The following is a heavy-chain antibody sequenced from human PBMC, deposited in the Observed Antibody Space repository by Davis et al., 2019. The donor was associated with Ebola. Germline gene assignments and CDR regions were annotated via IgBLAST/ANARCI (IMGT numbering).Heavy chain of an antibody. D-gene: IGHD6-13*01. V-gene: IGHV4-39*01. CDR2: IYYSGST. J-gene: IGHJ5*02. CDR3: ARAIAAGTVNWFDP. Sequence: SETLSLTCTVSGGSISSSSYYWGWIRQPPGKGLEWIGSIYYSGSTYYNPSLKSRVTISVDTSKNQFSLKLSSVTAADTAVYYCARAIAAGTVNWFDPWGQGTLVTVSS. CDR1: GGSISSSSYY.